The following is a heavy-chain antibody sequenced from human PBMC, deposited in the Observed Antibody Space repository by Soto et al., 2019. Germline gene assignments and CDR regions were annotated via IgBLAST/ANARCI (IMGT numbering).Heavy chain of an antibody. V-gene: IGHV3-64*01. Sequence: GGSLRLSCAASGFTFSSYAMHWVRQAPGKGLEYVSAISSNGGSTYYANSVKGRFTISRDNSKNTLYLQMGSLRAEDMSVYYCAGGGSIVVVPAAKGGFDYWGQGTLVTVSS. CDR3: AGGGSIVVVPAAKGGFDY. CDR2: ISSNGGST. D-gene: IGHD2-2*01. CDR1: GFTFSSYA. J-gene: IGHJ4*02.